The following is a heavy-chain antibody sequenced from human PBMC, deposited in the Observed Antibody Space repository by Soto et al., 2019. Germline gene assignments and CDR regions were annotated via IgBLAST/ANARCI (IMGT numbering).Heavy chain of an antibody. CDR2: MNPNSGNT. Sequence: ASVKVSCKASGYTFTSYDINWVRQATGQGLEWMGWMNPNSGNTGYAQKFQGRVTMTRNTSISTAYMELSSLRSEDTAVYYCARRYYGSGTSWVYWSQGTLVTSPQ. CDR3: ARRYYGSGTSWVY. D-gene: IGHD3-10*01. CDR1: GYTFTSYD. V-gene: IGHV1-8*01. J-gene: IGHJ4*02.